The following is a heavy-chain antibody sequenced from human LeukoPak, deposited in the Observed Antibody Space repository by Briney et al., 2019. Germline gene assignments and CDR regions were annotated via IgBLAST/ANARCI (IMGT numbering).Heavy chain of an antibody. CDR1: GYTFTRYH. CDR3: ARGYCSGGSCYSVENWLDP. J-gene: IGHJ5*02. V-gene: IGHV1-2*06. D-gene: IGHD2-15*01. CDR2: INPNSGGT. Sequence: GASLKVSCKAAGYTFTRYHMFWVRQAPGQGLEWMGRINPNSGGTNYAQKLQGRVTRTRDTSISTAYMELSRLRSDDTAVYYCARGYCSGGSCYSVENWLDPWGQGTLVTVSS.